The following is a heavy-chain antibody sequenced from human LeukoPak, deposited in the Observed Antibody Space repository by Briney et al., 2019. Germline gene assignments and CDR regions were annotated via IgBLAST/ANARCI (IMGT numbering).Heavy chain of an antibody. Sequence: PGGSLRLSCAASGFTFDDYAMHWVRQAPGKGLEWVSGISWNSGSIGYADSVKGRFTISRDNAKNSLYLQMNSLRAEDTALYYCAKDGSRELYSPKSWFDPWGQGTLVTVSS. D-gene: IGHD3-10*01. CDR3: AKDGSRELYSPKSWFDP. CDR2: ISWNSGSI. CDR1: GFTFDDYA. V-gene: IGHV3-9*01. J-gene: IGHJ5*02.